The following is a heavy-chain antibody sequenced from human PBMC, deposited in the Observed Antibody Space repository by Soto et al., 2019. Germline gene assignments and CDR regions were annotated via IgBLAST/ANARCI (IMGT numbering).Heavy chain of an antibody. V-gene: IGHV2-5*02. D-gene: IGHD6-19*01. CDR2: IYWDDDK. Sequence: QITLKESGPTLVKPTQTLTLTCTFSGFSLSTSGVGVGWIRQPPGKALEWLALIYWDDDKRYSPSLKSRLTITKDTSKTQGALTMTNLAPVDTATYYCARDSTGWYGFDYWGQGTLVTVSS. CDR1: GFSLSTSGVG. CDR3: ARDSTGWYGFDY. J-gene: IGHJ4*02.